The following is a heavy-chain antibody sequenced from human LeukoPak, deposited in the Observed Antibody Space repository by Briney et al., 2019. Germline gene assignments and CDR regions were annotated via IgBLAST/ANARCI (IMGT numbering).Heavy chain of an antibody. CDR2: IRHSGST. V-gene: IGHV4-38-2*02. J-gene: IGHJ4*02. Sequence: PSETLSLTCAVSGYSISSGYYWGLIRPPPGKGLEWIGSIRHSGSTYYNPSLKSRVTISVDTSKHQFSLKLSSVTAADTAVYYCARDRAAAAFFDYWGQGTLVTVSS. CDR3: ARDRAAAAFFDY. D-gene: IGHD6-13*01. CDR1: GYSISSGYY.